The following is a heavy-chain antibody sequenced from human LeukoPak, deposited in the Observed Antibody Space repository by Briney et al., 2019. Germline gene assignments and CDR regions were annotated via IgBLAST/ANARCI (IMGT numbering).Heavy chain of an antibody. D-gene: IGHD2-2*01. CDR1: GYSFTSYW. CDR3: ARHASSTSYN. CDR2: IDPSDSYT. J-gene: IGHJ4*02. Sequence: GESLKISCKGSGYSFTSYWISWVRQMPGKGPEWMGRIDPSDSYTNYSPSFQGHVTISADKSISTAYLQWSSLKASDTAMYYCARHASSTSYNWGQGTLVTVSS. V-gene: IGHV5-10-1*01.